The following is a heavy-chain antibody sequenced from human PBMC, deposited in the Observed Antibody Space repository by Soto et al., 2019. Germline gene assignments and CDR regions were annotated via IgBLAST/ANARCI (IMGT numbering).Heavy chain of an antibody. D-gene: IGHD5-12*01. CDR3: ARAHDIVATSLDY. J-gene: IGHJ4*02. CDR1: GYPFSSYG. V-gene: IGHV1-18*04. CDR2: ISTYNGNT. Sequence: QVQLVQSGVEVKRPGASVKVSCTTSGYPFSSYGFTWVRQAPGQGLEWLGWISTYNGNTKYAQELQGRFSLTADTATRTADMELRSLRFDDTGVYYCARAHDIVATSLDYWGQGTLVTVS.